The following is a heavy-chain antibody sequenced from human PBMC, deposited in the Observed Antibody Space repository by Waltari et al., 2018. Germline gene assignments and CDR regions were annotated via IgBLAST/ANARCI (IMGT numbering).Heavy chain of an antibody. Sequence: VQLVESGGGLVQPGRSLRLSCAASGFTFSSYGMHWVRQAPGKGLEWVAVIWYDGSNKYYADSVKGRFTISRDNSKNTLYLQMNSLRAEDTAVYYCARGQWLDQVDYWGQGTLVTVSS. J-gene: IGHJ4*02. CDR3: ARGQWLDQVDY. D-gene: IGHD6-19*01. CDR1: GFTFSSYG. V-gene: IGHV3-33*01. CDR2: IWYDGSNK.